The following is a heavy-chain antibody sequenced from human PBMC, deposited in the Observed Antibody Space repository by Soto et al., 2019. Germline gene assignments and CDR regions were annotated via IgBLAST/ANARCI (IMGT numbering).Heavy chain of an antibody. CDR2: IIPIFGTA. CDR1: GGTFSSYA. CDR3: ARVPYSNYDYYYYCGMDV. V-gene: IGHV1-69*13. J-gene: IGHJ6*02. D-gene: IGHD4-4*01. Sequence: SVKGSCNASGGTFSSYAISCVRQAPAQGLEWMGGIIPIFGTANYAQKFQGRVTITADESTSTAYMELSSLRSEDTAVYYCARVPYSNYDYYYYCGMDVWGQGTTVTVSS.